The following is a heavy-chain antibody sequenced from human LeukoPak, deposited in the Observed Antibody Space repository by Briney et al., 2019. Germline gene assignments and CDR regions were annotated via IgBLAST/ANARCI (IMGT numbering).Heavy chain of an antibody. J-gene: IGHJ4*02. D-gene: IGHD2-21*01. CDR3: AKAPVTSCRGAYCYPFDS. Sequence: GGSLRLSCAASGFTFSSYWMSWVRQAPGKGLEWVANIKQDGSEKYYVDSVKGRFTISRDNAKNTLYLQMNSLRAEDAAVYFCAKAPVTSCRGAYCYPFDSWGQGTLVTVSS. V-gene: IGHV3-7*03. CDR2: IKQDGSEK. CDR1: GFTFSSYW.